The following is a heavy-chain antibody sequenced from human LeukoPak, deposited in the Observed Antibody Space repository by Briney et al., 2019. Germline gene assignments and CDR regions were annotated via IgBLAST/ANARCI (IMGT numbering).Heavy chain of an antibody. J-gene: IGHJ5*02. D-gene: IGHD1-1*01. CDR1: GGSISSYY. V-gene: IGHV4-59*01. CDR2: IYGSGSA. CDR3: AREGTSGTHLNWFDP. Sequence: PSETLSLTCTVSGGSISSYYWSWIRQPPGKGLEWIGHIYGSGSANYNPSLKSRVTLSVDTSKNQFSLKLSSVTAADTAVYYCAREGTSGTHLNWFDPWGQGTLVTVSS.